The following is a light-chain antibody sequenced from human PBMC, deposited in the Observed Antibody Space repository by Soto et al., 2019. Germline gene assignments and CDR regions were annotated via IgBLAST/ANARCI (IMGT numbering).Light chain of an antibody. J-gene: IGLJ2*01. CDR1: SSNIGSNT. CDR2: SNN. Sequence: QSVLTQPPSASGTPGQRVTISCSGTSSNIGSNTVSWYQHLPGTAPKLLIYSNNQRPSGLTDRFSGFKSATSASLAISGLRSDDEDDYYCAASDDSLNVYVFGGGTKLTVL. CDR3: AASDDSLNVYV. V-gene: IGLV1-44*01.